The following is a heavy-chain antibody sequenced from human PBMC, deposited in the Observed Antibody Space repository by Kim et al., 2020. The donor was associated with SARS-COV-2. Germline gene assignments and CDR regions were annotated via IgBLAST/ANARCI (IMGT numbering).Heavy chain of an antibody. V-gene: IGHV1-3*01. CDR2: INAGNGNT. Sequence: ASVKVSCKASGYTFTSYAMHWVRQAPGQRLEWMGWINAGNGNTKYSQKFQGRVTITRDTSASTAYMELSSLRSEDTAVYYCARVQIAAAAPPGYWGQGTLVTVSS. CDR1: GYTFTSYA. J-gene: IGHJ4*02. CDR3: ARVQIAAAAPPGY. D-gene: IGHD6-13*01.